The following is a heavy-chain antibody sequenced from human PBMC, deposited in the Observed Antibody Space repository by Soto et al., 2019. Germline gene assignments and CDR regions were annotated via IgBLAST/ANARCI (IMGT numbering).Heavy chain of an antibody. CDR3: ERGRSQVVVAATLSPFDY. D-gene: IGHD2-15*01. V-gene: IGHV4-34*01. CDR2: ISHGGST. CDR1: CGTLSNYY. Sequence: TSETLSLTRAVSCGTLSNYYCSWIRQPPGKGLEWIGGISHGGSTNKSPSLESRVSMSVDTSENHFSLNLNSVTAADTAMYYCERGRSQVVVAATLSPFDYWGQGAPVTVSS. J-gene: IGHJ4*02.